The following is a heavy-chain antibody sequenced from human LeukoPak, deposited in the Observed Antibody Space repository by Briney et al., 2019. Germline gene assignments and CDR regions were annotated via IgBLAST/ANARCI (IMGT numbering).Heavy chain of an antibody. D-gene: IGHD6-19*01. J-gene: IGHJ4*02. CDR2: TYYRSKWYN. CDR1: GGSDPHNRSA. CDR3: ARDLRGIAVAGRLDY. Sequence: SQTLSLTFAFSGGSDPHNRSAWHGLTHSPSRGREGLGSTYYRSKWYNDYAVSVKSRISINPDTSKNQFSLQLNSVTPEDTAVYYCARDLRGIAVAGRLDYWGQGTLVTVSS. V-gene: IGHV6-1*01.